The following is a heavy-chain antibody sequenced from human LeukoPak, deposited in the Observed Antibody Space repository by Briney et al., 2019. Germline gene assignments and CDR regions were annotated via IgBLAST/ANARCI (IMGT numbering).Heavy chain of an antibody. Sequence: PSETLSLTCAVYGGSFSGYYWSWLRQPPGKGLEWIGEINHSGSTNYNPSLKSRVTISLDTSRNHFSLRLNSVTAADTAVYYCAKSNGYVLIHLGGKGTMVTVSS. J-gene: IGHJ6*03. CDR2: INHSGST. CDR1: GGSFSGYY. D-gene: IGHD3-22*01. CDR3: AKSNGYVLIHL. V-gene: IGHV4-34*01.